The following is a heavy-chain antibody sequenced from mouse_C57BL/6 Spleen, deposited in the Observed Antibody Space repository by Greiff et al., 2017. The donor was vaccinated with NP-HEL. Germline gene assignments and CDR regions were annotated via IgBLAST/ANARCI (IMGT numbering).Heavy chain of an antibody. Sequence: EVQLVESGGGLVKPGGSLKLSCAASGFTFSSYAMSWVRQTPEKRLEWVATISDGGSYTYYPDNVKGRFTISRDNAKNNLYLQMSHLKSEDTAMYYCARDSLYDYDAGFAYWGQGTLVTVSA. V-gene: IGHV5-4*01. CDR2: ISDGGSYT. CDR1: GFTFSSYA. J-gene: IGHJ3*01. D-gene: IGHD2-4*01. CDR3: ARDSLYDYDAGFAY.